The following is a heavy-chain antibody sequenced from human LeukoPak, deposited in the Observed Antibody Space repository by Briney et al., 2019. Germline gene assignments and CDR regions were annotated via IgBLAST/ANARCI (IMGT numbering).Heavy chain of an antibody. CDR3: ARDRGGYVGKYYGMDV. CDR2: IYYSGST. J-gene: IGHJ6*02. D-gene: IGHD5-12*01. Sequence: SETLSLTCTVSGGSISSYYWSWIRQPPGKGLEWIGYIYYSGSTNYNPSLKSRFTISVDTSKNQFSLKLSSVTAADTAVYYCARDRGGYVGKYYGMDVWGQGTTVTVSS. CDR1: GGSISSYY. V-gene: IGHV4-59*01.